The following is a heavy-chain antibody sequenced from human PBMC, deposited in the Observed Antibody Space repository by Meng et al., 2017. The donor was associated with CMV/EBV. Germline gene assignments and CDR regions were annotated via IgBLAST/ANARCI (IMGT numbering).Heavy chain of an antibody. V-gene: IGHV1-18*01. J-gene: IGHJ3*02. Sequence: ASVKVSCKASGYTFTSYGISWVRQAPGQGLEWMGWISAYNGNTNYAQKLQGRVTMTTDTSTSTAYMELRSLRSDDTAAYYCARDAREDIVVVPAAAPPDDAFDIWGQGTMVTVSS. CDR1: GYTFTSYG. D-gene: IGHD2-2*01. CDR2: ISAYNGNT. CDR3: ARDAREDIVVVPAAAPPDDAFDI.